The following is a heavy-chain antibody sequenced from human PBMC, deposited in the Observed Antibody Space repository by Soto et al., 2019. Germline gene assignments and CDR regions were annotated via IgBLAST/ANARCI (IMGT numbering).Heavy chain of an antibody. Sequence: QVQLVQSGAEVKKPVASVKVSCKASGYTFTDYYMHWVRQAPGQGLEWMGWINPNSGSTNYAQKVQGRVTMTRDTSVATAYMELSRMTSEDTAVYYCAIQEDAFDIWGQGTMFTVSS. CDR1: GYTFTDYY. D-gene: IGHD2-21*01. CDR3: AIQEDAFDI. J-gene: IGHJ3*02. CDR2: INPNSGST. V-gene: IGHV1-2*02.